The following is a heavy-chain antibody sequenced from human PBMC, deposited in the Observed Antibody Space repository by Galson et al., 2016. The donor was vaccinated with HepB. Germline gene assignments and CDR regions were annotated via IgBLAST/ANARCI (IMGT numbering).Heavy chain of an antibody. V-gene: IGHV4-39*01. CDR3: ATFLGGELLRGALRSFDP. CDR2: SDYSGST. D-gene: IGHD1-26*01. Sequence: ETLSLTCTVSGGSISSGSYYWSWIRQPPGKGLEWIGSSDYSGSTYYNPSLKSRVTLSVDPSKNPFSLKPSSVTAADPAVYYCATFLGGELLRGALRSFDPWGQGTLVSVSS. CDR1: GGSISSGSYY. J-gene: IGHJ5*02.